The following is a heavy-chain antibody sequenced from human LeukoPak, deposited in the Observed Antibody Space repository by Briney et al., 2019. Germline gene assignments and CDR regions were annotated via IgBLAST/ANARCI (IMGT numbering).Heavy chain of an antibody. Sequence: GASVKVSCKASGYTFSSYGIIWVRQAPGQGLEWMGRISAYNGNTNYAQKLQGRVTLTTDTSTSTAYMELRSLRSDDTAVYYCARDSGERGSGSYLIAYWGKGTTVTVSS. V-gene: IGHV1-18*01. CDR3: ARDSGERGSGSYLIAY. D-gene: IGHD3-10*01. J-gene: IGHJ6*04. CDR1: GYTFSSYG. CDR2: ISAYNGNT.